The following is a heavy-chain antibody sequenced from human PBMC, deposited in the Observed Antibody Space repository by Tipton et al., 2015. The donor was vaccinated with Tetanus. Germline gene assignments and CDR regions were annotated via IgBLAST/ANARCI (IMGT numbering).Heavy chain of an antibody. D-gene: IGHD3-16*01. CDR3: ARALKQGANWFDP. V-gene: IGHV4-4*07. J-gene: IGHJ5*02. CDR1: GVSMIDSY. Sequence: TLSLTCTVSGVSMIDSYWNWIRQPAGKGLEWIGRIYSSGTTNYDPSLRGRVTMSIDTSKNRFFLKLDSVTAADTAIYYCARALKQGANWFDPWGQGTLVTVSS. CDR2: IYSSGTT.